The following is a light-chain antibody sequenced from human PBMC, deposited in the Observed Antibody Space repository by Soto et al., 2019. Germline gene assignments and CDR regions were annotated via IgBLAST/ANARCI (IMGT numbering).Light chain of an antibody. CDR2: DVT. CDR1: SSDVGGYDY. CDR3: SSYTTSSSYV. Sequence: QSALTQPASVSGSPGQSITISCTGTSSDVGGYDYVSWYQLHPGKAPKLMVFDVTSRPSGVSYRFSGSKSGNTASLTISGLQAEEEADYYCSSYTTSSSYVFGTGTKVTVL. J-gene: IGLJ1*01. V-gene: IGLV2-14*03.